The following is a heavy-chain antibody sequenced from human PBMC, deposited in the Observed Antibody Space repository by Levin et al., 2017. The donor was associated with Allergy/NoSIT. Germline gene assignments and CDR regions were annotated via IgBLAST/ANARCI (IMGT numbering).Heavy chain of an antibody. CDR1: GFTFSSYS. D-gene: IGHD6-13*01. Sequence: GESLKISCEASGFTFSSYSMNWVRQAPGKGLEWVSSISSTSSYRYYADSVKGRFTISRDNAKNSLYLQMNGLRAEDTAVYFCARELDGSSWYSRADYYKYYGMDVWGQGTTVTVSS. V-gene: IGHV3-21*01. J-gene: IGHJ6*02. CDR2: ISSTSSYR. CDR3: ARELDGSSWYSRADYYKYYGMDV.